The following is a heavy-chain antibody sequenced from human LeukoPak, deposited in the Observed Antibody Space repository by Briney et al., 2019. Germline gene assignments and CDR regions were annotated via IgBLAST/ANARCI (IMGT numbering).Heavy chain of an antibody. V-gene: IGHV4-34*01. D-gene: IGHD5-18*01. CDR2: INHSGST. CDR3: ARSGGYSYVYKYYFDY. Sequence: SETLSLTCAVYGGSFSGYYWSWIRQPPGKGLEWIGEINHSGSTNYNPSLKSRVTISVDTSKNQFSLKLSSVTAADTAVYYCARSGGYSYVYKYYFDYWGQGTLVTVSS. J-gene: IGHJ4*02. CDR1: GGSFSGYY.